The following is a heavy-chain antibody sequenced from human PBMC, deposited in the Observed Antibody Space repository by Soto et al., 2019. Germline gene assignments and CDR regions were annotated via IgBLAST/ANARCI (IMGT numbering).Heavy chain of an antibody. CDR1: GYTFTAYY. V-gene: IGHV1-2*02. CDR3: ASGYSSSSTSILDF. D-gene: IGHD6-6*01. CDR2: INPNSGGT. Sequence: ASVKVSCKASGYTFTAYYMHWVRQAPGQGLEWMGWINPNSGGTNYAQNFQGRVALTRDTSISTAYMEVSRLRSDGTAVYYCASGYSSSSTSILDFWRQGTPVTVSS. J-gene: IGHJ4*02.